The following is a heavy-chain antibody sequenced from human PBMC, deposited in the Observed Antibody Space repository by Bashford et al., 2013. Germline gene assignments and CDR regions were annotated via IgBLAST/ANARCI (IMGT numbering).Heavy chain of an antibody. J-gene: IGHJ6*02. CDR1: GFTFSNYW. CDR2: TNSDGSST. V-gene: IGHV3-74*01. CDR3: ARERAVAGTLYYYYYYGMDV. Sequence: GGSLRLSCAASGFTFSNYWMHWVRQAPGKGLVWVSRTNSDGSSTSYADSVKGRFTISRDNAKNSLYLQMNSLRAEDTAVYYCARERAVAGTLYYYYYYGMDVWGQGTTVTVSS. D-gene: IGHD6-19*01.